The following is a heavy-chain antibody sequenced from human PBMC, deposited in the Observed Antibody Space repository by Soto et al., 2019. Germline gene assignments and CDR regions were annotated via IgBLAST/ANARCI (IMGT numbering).Heavy chain of an antibody. J-gene: IGHJ6*02. CDR3: ARDLCEYDSSGSYYYYGMDV. D-gene: IGHD3-22*01. Sequence: PSETLSLTCTVSGGSISSGGYYWSWIRQHPGKGLEWIGYIYYSGSTYYNPSLKSRVTISVDTSKNQFSLKLSSVTAADTAVYYCARDLCEYDSSGSYYYYGMDVWGQGTTVTVSS. V-gene: IGHV4-31*03. CDR2: IYYSGST. CDR1: GGSISSGGYY.